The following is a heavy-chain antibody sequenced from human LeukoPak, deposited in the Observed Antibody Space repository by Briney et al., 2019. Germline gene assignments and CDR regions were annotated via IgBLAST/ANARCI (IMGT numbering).Heavy chain of an antibody. D-gene: IGHD3-10*01. CDR2: IRQDGSAK. V-gene: IGHV3-7*03. CDR3: ARDRGTGGAFDI. CDR1: GFTFSSCW. Sequence: PGGSLRLSCAASGFTFSSCWMTWVRQAPGKGLAWVANIRQDGSAKYYMDSVKGRFTISRDNAKNSLYLEMNSLRAEDTAVYYCARDRGTGGAFDIWGQGTKVTVSS. J-gene: IGHJ3*02.